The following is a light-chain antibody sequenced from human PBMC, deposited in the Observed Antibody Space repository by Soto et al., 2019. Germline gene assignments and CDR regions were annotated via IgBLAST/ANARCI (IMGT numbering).Light chain of an antibody. J-gene: IGKJ1*01. Sequence: EIVLTQSPGTLSLSPGDRATLSCRASQTVSSSFLAWYQQKPGQAPRLLIYGASSRATGIPDRFSGSGSGTDFTLTISRLEPEDFALYYCQQCGTSPKTFGQGTKVEVK. V-gene: IGKV3-20*01. CDR3: QQCGTSPKT. CDR2: GAS. CDR1: QTVSSSF.